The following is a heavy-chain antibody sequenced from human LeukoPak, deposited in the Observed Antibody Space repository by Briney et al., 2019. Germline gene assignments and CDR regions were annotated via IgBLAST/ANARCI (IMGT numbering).Heavy chain of an antibody. CDR1: GFTFSSYS. D-gene: IGHD1-14*01. Sequence: GGSLRLSCAASGFTFSSYSMHWVRQAPGKGLEWVSYISTSGTTISYADSVKGRFTMSRDNAKSSLFLRMNSLRDDDTAVYFCAGANRKYYFDYWGQGTLVTVSS. CDR3: AGANRKYYFDY. V-gene: IGHV3-48*02. CDR2: ISTSGTTI. J-gene: IGHJ4*02.